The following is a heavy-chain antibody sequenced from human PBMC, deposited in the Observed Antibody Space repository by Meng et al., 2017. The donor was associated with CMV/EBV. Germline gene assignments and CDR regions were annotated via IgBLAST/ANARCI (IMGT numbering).Heavy chain of an antibody. Sequence: GESLKISCAASGFTFNSYAMHWVRQAPGKGLDWVALISYDARNKYYADSVKGQFTISRDNSKNTLYLQMNSLRAEDTAVYYCAREKGWGADTTSFDYWGQGTLVTVSS. CDR1: GFTFNSYA. CDR3: AREKGWGADTTSFDY. J-gene: IGHJ4*02. D-gene: IGHD6-19*01. V-gene: IGHV3-30*04. CDR2: ISYDARNK.